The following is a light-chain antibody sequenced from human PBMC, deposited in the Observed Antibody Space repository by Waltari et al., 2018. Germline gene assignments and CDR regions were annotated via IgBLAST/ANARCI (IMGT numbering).Light chain of an antibody. CDR3: QCYDTTLDGWV. CDR1: RSTIGAGYE. Sequence: QSVLTQPPSVSGAPGQRVTISCTGTRSTIGAGYEIPWYHQFPGTAPKLLIYGNNYRPSGVPDRFSGSKSGTSGSLAITGLQAEDEADYYCQCYDTTLDGWVFGGGTRLTVL. CDR2: GNN. J-gene: IGLJ3*02. V-gene: IGLV1-40*01.